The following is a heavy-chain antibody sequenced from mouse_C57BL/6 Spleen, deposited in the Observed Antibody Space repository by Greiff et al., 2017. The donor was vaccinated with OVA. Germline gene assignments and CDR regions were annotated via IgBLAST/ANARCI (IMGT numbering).Heavy chain of an antibody. CDR1: RVDFSRYW. Sequence: EASRVDFSRYWMSWVRRAPGKGLEWIGEINPDSSTINYAPSLKDKFIISRDNAKNTLYLQMSKVRSEDTALYYCARPDDGYFWFAYWGQGTLVTVSA. CDR3: ARPDDGYFWFAY. CDR2: INPDSSTI. J-gene: IGHJ3*01. V-gene: IGHV4-1*01. D-gene: IGHD2-3*01.